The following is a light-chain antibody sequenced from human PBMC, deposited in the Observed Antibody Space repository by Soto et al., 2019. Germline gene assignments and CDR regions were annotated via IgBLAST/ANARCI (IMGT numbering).Light chain of an antibody. Sequence: DIQMTQPPSTLSASVGDSVSINCRASQSISAWLAWYQQKPGKAPRLLIYKASTLEIGVPSRFSGSGSGTEFTLTVSSLQPDDVAIYYCQQYNDYSWTFGQGTKVDI. V-gene: IGKV1-5*03. CDR2: KAS. CDR1: QSISAW. CDR3: QQYNDYSWT. J-gene: IGKJ1*01.